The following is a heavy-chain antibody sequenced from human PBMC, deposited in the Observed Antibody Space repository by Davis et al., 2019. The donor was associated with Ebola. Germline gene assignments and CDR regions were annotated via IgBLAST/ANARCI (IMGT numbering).Heavy chain of an antibody. D-gene: IGHD2-2*01. V-gene: IGHV3-73*01. CDR2: TRSKANSYAT. CDR1: GFTLSGSA. CDR3: TRHFDGSNCSSTSCYFDY. Sequence: PGGSLRLSCSASGFTLSGSAIHCVSQASGQGLEWVGRTRSKANSYATEYAASVKGRFTISRDESKNTAYLQMNSLKTEDTAVYYGTRHFDGSNCSSTSCYFDYWGQGTLVTVSS. J-gene: IGHJ4*02.